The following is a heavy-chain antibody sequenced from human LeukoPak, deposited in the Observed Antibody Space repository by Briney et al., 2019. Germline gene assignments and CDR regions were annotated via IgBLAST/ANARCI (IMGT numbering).Heavy chain of an antibody. Sequence: VASVKVSCKASGYTFTGYYMHWVRQAPGQGLEWMGWINPNSGGTNYAQKFQGRVTMTRDTSISTAYMELSRVRSDDTAVYYCVGAARWAYYYMDVWGKGTTVTVSS. J-gene: IGHJ6*03. D-gene: IGHD3-16*01. CDR1: GYTFTGYY. V-gene: IGHV1-2*02. CDR3: VGAARWAYYYMDV. CDR2: INPNSGGT.